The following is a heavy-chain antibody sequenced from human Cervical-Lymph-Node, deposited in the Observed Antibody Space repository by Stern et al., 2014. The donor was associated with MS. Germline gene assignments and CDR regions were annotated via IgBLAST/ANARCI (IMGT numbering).Heavy chain of an antibody. D-gene: IGHD6-19*01. CDR1: GYTLNDLS. CDR3: ASAVTGLNYYFHALDV. Sequence: HVQLVESGAEVKKPGASVKVSCKVSGYTLNDLSLHWVRQAPGEGLEWMGGSIPEDGETIFAQGLQGRVTVTEDTSTDTAYMELSSLRSEDTAVYYCASAVTGLNYYFHALDVWGQGTTVTVSS. J-gene: IGHJ6*02. CDR2: SIPEDGET. V-gene: IGHV1-24*01.